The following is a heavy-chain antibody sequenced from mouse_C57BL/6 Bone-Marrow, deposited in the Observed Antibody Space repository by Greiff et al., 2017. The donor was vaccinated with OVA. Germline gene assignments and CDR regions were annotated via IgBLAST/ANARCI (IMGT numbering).Heavy chain of an antibody. CDR3: ARRVYYGSSYGFAY. J-gene: IGHJ3*01. Sequence: EVKLMESGGDLVKPGGSLKLSCAASGFTFSSYGMSWVRQTPDKRLEWVAPISSGGSYTYYPASVKGRFTISRDNAKNTLYLQMSSLKSEDTAMYYCARRVYYGSSYGFAYWGQGTLVTVSA. V-gene: IGHV5-6*02. CDR2: ISSGGSYT. CDR1: GFTFSSYG. D-gene: IGHD1-1*01.